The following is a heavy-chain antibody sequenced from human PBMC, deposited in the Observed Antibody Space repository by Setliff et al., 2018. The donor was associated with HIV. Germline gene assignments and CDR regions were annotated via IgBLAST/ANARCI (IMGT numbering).Heavy chain of an antibody. CDR1: GFTFSNAW. CDR3: ARENYDILTGYYDY. D-gene: IGHD3-9*01. V-gene: IGHV3-15*01. CDR2: IKSKTDRGTT. J-gene: IGHJ4*02. Sequence: GSLRLSCAASGFTFSNAWMSWVRQAPGKGLEWVGRIKSKTDRGTTDYAAPVKGRFTISRDDSKNTLYLQMNSLRAEDTAVYYCARENYDILTGYYDYWGQGALVTVSS.